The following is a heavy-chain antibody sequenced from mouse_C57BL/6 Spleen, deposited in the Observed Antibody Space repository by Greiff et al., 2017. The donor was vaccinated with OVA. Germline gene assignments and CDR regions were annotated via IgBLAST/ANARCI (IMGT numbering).Heavy chain of an antibody. CDR3: TRRSKRYYFDY. CDR1: GYTFTDYE. V-gene: IGHV1-15*01. CDR2: IDPETGGT. D-gene: IGHD2-5*01. J-gene: IGHJ2*01. Sequence: VQLQQSGAELVRPGASVTLSCKASGYTFTDYEMHWVKQTPVHGLEWIGAIDPETGGTAYNQKFKGKAILTADKSSSTAYMELRSLTSEDSAVYYCTRRSKRYYFDYWGQGTTLTVSS.